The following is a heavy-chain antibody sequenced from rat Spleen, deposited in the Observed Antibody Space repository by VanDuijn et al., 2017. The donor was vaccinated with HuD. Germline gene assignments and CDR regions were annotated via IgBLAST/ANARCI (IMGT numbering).Heavy chain of an antibody. D-gene: IGHD3-1*01. CDR3: ARQRGPSWFAY. CDR1: GFTFRNFD. Sequence: EVQVVESGGGLVQPGRSLKLSCEASGFTFRNFDMAWVRQAPTKGLEWVASISFDGGRNFYRDSVKGRFTISRDNAKSTLYLQMDSLRSEHSATYYCARQRGPSWFAYWGQGSLVTVSS. J-gene: IGHJ3*01. V-gene: IGHV5-25*01. CDR2: ISFDGGRN.